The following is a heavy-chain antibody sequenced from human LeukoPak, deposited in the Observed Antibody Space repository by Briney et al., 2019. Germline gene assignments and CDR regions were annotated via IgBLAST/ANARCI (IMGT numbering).Heavy chain of an antibody. CDR3: VRGAFAGWEYYFDF. CDR1: GVTFSAHA. J-gene: IGHJ4*02. CDR2: IFGGGTVT. D-gene: IGHD2/OR15-2a*01. V-gene: IGHV3-23*01. Sequence: PGGSLRLSCAASGVTFSAHAMNWLRQAPGKGLEWEASIFGGGTVTYYADSVKGRFTISRDNSKSAVNLQMNSLRVNDTALYDCVRGAFAGWEYYFDFWGQGTLVTVYS.